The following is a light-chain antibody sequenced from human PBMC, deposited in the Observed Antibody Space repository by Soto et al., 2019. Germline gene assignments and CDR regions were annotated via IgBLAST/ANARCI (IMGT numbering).Light chain of an antibody. V-gene: IGKV1-6*01. CDR3: LQDNNYPWT. Sequence: AIQMTQSPSSLSASVGDRVTISCRASQAIRNDLGWYQQKPGKAPNLLIYGASSSESGVPSRFSGSGSGTDFTLTISSLQPEDFATYYCLQDNNYPWTFGQGTKVEI. CDR2: GAS. J-gene: IGKJ1*01. CDR1: QAIRND.